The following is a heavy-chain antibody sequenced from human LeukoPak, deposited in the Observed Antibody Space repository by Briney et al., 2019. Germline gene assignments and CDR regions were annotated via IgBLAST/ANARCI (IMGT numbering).Heavy chain of an antibody. V-gene: IGHV3-30*03. D-gene: IGHD3-9*01. CDR1: GFTFGSYG. CDR2: ISYDGSNK. CDR3: VFDWLLKWDV. Sequence: PGRSLRFSCEASGFTFGSYGMQWVRQAPGKGLEWVVLISYDGSNKYYADSVKGRFTISRDNSKNTLYLQMNSLRAEDTAVYYSVFDWLLKWDVWGQGTTVTVSS. J-gene: IGHJ6*02.